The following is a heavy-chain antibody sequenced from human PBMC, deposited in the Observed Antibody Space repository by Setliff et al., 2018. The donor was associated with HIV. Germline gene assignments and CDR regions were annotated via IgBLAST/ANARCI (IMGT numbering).Heavy chain of an antibody. V-gene: IGHV4-39*01. CDR1: GGSISSSSYY. CDR2: IYYSGST. J-gene: IGHJ4*02. D-gene: IGHD6-6*01. CDR3: ARREYSSSSPPFDY. Sequence: SETLSLTCTVSGGSISSSSYYRGWIRQPPGKGLEWIGTIYYSGSTYSNPSLKSRVTMSVDTSKNQFSLKLISVTAADTAVYYCARREYSSSSPPFDYWGQGTLVTVSS.